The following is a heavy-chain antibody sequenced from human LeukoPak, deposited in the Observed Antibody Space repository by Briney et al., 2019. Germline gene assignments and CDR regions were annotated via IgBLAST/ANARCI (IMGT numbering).Heavy chain of an antibody. CDR1: GGSISSSSYY. V-gene: IGHV4-39*01. Sequence: KPSETLSLTCTVSGGSISSSSYYWGWIRQPPGKGLEWIGSIYYSGITYYNPSLKSRVTISVDTSKNQFSVKLGSVTAADTAVYYCARKTSGTPFYYYYYMDVWGKGTTVTVSS. CDR2: IYYSGIT. J-gene: IGHJ6*03. CDR3: ARKTSGTPFYYYYYMDV. D-gene: IGHD1-26*01.